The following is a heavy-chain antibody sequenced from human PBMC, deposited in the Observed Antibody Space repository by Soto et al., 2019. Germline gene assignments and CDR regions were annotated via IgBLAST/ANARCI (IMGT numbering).Heavy chain of an antibody. J-gene: IGHJ5*02. CDR1: GGSVSSGSYY. V-gene: IGHV4-61*01. CDR2: IYYTGST. CDR3: ARKAMPPYNWFDP. Sequence: SETLSLTCTVSGGSVSSGSYYWSWIRQPPGKGLEWIGYIYYTGSTNYNPSLKSRVTISVDTSKNQFSLKLSSVTAADTAVYYCARKAMPPYNWFDPWGQGTLVTVSS. D-gene: IGHD2-2*01.